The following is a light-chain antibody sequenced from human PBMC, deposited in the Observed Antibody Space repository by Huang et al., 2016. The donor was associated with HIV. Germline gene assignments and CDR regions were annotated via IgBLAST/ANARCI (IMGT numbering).Light chain of an antibody. V-gene: IGKV4-1*01. CDR3: LQYYSVPQT. CDR1: QTVLYSLNKKKY. Sequence: DIVMTQSPDSLAVSPGERATINCKSSQTVLYSLNKKKYLAWFQQKPGRPPKLLIYWATTRESGVPDRFSDSGSGTDFTLTINNLQAEDVAVYFCLQYYSVPQTFGHGTKVEIK. J-gene: IGKJ1*01. CDR2: WAT.